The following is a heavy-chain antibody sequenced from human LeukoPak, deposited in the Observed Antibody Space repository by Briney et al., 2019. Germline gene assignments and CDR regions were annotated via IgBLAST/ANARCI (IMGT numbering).Heavy chain of an antibody. Sequence: GGSLRLSCAASGFTFSSYSMNWVRQAPGKGLEWVSSTSSSSTYIYYADSVKGRFTISRDNAKNSLYLQMNGLRAEDTAVYYCAREEIYDVHFDYWGQGTLVTVSS. D-gene: IGHD5/OR15-5a*01. J-gene: IGHJ4*02. CDR2: TSSSSTYI. V-gene: IGHV3-21*01. CDR1: GFTFSSYS. CDR3: AREEIYDVHFDY.